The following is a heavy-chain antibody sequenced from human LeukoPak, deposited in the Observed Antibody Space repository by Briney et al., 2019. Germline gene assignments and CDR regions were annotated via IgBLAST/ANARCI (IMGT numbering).Heavy chain of an antibody. CDR2: INHSGST. D-gene: IGHD2-2*01. J-gene: IGHJ4*02. V-gene: IGHV4-34*01. CDR3: ARGYAMPDY. Sequence: SETLSLTCAVYGGSFSGYYWSWIRQPPGKGLEWNGEINHSGSTNYNPSLKSRVTISVDTSKNQFSLKLSSVTAADTAVYYCARGYAMPDYWGQGTLVTVSS. CDR1: GGSFSGYY.